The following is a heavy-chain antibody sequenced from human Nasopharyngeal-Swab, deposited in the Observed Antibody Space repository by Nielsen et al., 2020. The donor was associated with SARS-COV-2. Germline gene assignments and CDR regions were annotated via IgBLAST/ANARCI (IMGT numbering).Heavy chain of an antibody. V-gene: IGHV1-69*13. D-gene: IGHD3-22*01. CDR2: IIPIFGTA. Sequence: SVKVSCKASGGTFSSYAITWVRQAPGQGLEWMGGIIPIFGTANYAQKFQGRVTITADESTSTAYMELSSLRSEDTAVYYCARVDPYDSSGYYSDYWGQGTLVTVSS. CDR1: GGTFSSYA. J-gene: IGHJ4*02. CDR3: ARVDPYDSSGYYSDY.